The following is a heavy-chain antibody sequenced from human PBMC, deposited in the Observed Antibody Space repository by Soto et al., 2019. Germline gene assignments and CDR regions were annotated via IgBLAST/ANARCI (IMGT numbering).Heavy chain of an antibody. CDR3: ARGQRFSDWFDP. Sequence: SETLYLTCTVTGGAIIGYYWTWIRQSAGGGLEWIGRIYSSGSTNYNPSLKSRVTISLDTSMNHFSLRLSSVTAADTAVYYCARGQRFSDWFDPWGQGTLVTVSS. CDR1: GGAIIGYY. D-gene: IGHD3-3*01. CDR2: IYSSGST. J-gene: IGHJ5*02. V-gene: IGHV4-4*07.